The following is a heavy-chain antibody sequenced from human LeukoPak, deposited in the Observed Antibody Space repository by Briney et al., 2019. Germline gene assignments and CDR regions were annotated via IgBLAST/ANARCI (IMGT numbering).Heavy chain of an antibody. CDR3: AREIAAAGKNAFDI. V-gene: IGHV4-30-4*08. Sequence: SETLSLTCTVSGGSISSGDYYWSWIRQPPGKGLEWIGYIYYSGSTYYNPSLKSRVTISVDTSKNQFSLKLSSVTAADTAVYYCAREIAAAGKNAFDIWGQGTVVTVSS. D-gene: IGHD6-13*01. CDR2: IYYSGST. J-gene: IGHJ3*02. CDR1: GGSISSGDYY.